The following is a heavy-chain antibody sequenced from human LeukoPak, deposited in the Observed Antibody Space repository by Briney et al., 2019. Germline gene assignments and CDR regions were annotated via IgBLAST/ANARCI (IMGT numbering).Heavy chain of an antibody. CDR3: TTGPYGEWDLVATFDY. D-gene: IGHD1-26*01. CDR2: IKSKTDGGTT. Sequence: PGGSLRLSCAASGFTFSNAWTSWVRQAPGKGLEWVGRIKSKTDGGTTDYAAPVKGRFTISRDDSKNTLYLQMNSLKTEDTAVYYCTTGPYGEWDLVATFDYWGQGTLVTVSS. CDR1: GFTFSNAW. V-gene: IGHV3-15*01. J-gene: IGHJ4*02.